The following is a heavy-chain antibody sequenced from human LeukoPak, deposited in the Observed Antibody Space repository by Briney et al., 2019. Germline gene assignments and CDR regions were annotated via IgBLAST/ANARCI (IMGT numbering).Heavy chain of an antibody. CDR1: GYSFTSYW. CDR3: ARVRYGSGWYFDY. D-gene: IGHD6-19*01. CDR2: IYPGDSDT. Sequence: GESLKLSCKGSGYSFTSYWIGWVPQMPGKGLEWMGIIYPGDSDTRYSPSFQGQVTISADKSISTAYLQWSSRKASDTAMYYCARVRYGSGWYFDYWGQGTLVTVSS. J-gene: IGHJ4*02. V-gene: IGHV5-51*01.